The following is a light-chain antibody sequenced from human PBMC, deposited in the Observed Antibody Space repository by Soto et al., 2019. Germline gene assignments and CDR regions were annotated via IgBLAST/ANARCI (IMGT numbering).Light chain of an antibody. J-gene: IGKJ1*01. Sequence: EVVLTQSPATLSLSPGERATLSCRASQSVSSYLAWYQQKPGQAPRLLIYDASNRATGIPARFSGSGSGTDFTLTISSLEPEDSAVYYCQQRPSGTFGQGTKVEIK. V-gene: IGKV3-11*01. CDR1: QSVSSY. CDR3: QQRPSGT. CDR2: DAS.